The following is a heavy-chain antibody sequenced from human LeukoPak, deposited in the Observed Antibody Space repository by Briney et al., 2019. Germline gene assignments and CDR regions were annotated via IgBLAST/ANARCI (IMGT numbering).Heavy chain of an antibody. V-gene: IGHV4-59*01. J-gene: IGHJ6*03. Sequence: SETLSLTCTVSGGSISSYYWSWIRQPPGKGLEWIGYIYYSGSTNYNPSLKSRVTISVDTSKNQFSLKLSSVTAADTAVYYCARGRTYYDFWSGYYPYYYYMDVWGKGTTVTVSS. CDR3: ARGRTYYDFWSGYYPYYYYMDV. D-gene: IGHD3-3*01. CDR1: GGSISSYY. CDR2: IYYSGST.